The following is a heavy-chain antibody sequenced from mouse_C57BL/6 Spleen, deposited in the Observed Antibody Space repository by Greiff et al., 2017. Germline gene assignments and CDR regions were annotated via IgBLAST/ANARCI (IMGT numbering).Heavy chain of an antibody. Sequence: VQLQQSGAELARPGASVKLSCKASGYTFTSYGISWVKQRTGQGLEWIGEIYPRSGNTYYNEKFKGKATLTADKSSSTAYMELRSLTSEDSAVYFCARSGLRRPAWFAYWGQGTLVTVSA. J-gene: IGHJ3*01. CDR2: IYPRSGNT. V-gene: IGHV1-81*01. CDR1: GYTFTSYG. CDR3: ARSGLRRPAWFAY. D-gene: IGHD2-4*01.